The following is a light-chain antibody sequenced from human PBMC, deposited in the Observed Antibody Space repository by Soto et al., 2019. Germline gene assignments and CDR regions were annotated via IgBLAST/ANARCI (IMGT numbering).Light chain of an antibody. Sequence: EIVLTQSPGTLSLSPGERATLSCRASQSVGSSDLAWYQQKPGQAPRLLIYGASSRATGIPDRFSGSGSGTDFTLTISRLEPEDFAVYYCQQYGSSWTFGQGTKVDIK. CDR2: GAS. CDR3: QQYGSSWT. J-gene: IGKJ1*01. V-gene: IGKV3-20*01. CDR1: QSVGSSD.